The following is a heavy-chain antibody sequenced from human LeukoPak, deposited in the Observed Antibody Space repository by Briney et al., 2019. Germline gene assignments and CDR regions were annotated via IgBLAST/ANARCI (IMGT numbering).Heavy chain of an antibody. V-gene: IGHV1-3*01. D-gene: IGHD3-10*01. J-gene: IGHJ4*02. CDR2: INAANGNT. CDR3: ARMTTGKFDY. CDR1: GYTFTSYA. Sequence: ASVKVSCKASGYTFTSYAMHWVRQAPGQRLEWMGWINAANGNTRYSQEFQGGVTITGDTSASTAYMELSSLRSEDTAVYYCARMTTGKFDYWDQGTLVTVSS.